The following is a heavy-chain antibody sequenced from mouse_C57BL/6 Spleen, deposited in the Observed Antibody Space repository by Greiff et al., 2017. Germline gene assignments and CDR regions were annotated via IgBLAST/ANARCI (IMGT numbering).Heavy chain of an antibody. V-gene: IGHV5-9-1*02. Sequence: EVMLVESGEGLVKPGGSLKLSCAASGFTFSSYAMSWVRQTPEKRLEWVAYISSGGDYIYYAATVKGRFTISRDNARNTLYLQMSSLKAEDTAMYYCTRDESNAMDYWGQGTSVTVSS. CDR2: ISSGGDYI. J-gene: IGHJ4*01. CDR3: TRDESNAMDY. CDR1: GFTFSSYA.